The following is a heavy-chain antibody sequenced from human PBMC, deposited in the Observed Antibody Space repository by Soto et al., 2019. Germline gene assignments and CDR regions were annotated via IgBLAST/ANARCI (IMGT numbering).Heavy chain of an antibody. D-gene: IGHD3-10*01. Sequence: VQLVQSGAEVKRPGSSVKVSCKASGDTLNFYSINWVRQATGLGLEWMGRVNPIVSMSNYAQKFQGRVTMTADKSTSTAYMELSSLRSEDTAIYYCASSYGSGYRAFDYWGQGALVTVSS. CDR1: GDTLNFYS. CDR3: ASSYGSGYRAFDY. V-gene: IGHV1-69*02. J-gene: IGHJ4*02. CDR2: VNPIVSMS.